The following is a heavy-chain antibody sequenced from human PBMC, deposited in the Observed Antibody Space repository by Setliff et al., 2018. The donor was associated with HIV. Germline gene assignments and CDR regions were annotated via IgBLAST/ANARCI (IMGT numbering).Heavy chain of an antibody. CDR2: IYYSGST. CDR3: ARDALGYGSSGRFDL. D-gene: IGHD3-22*01. Sequence: PSETLSLTCTVSGDSTTSSSSYWGWIRQPPGKGLEWIGNIYYSGSTYYNPSLKSRVTISVDTSKNQFSLKMNSVTAADTAVYYCARDALGYGSSGRFDLWGRGTLVTVSS. V-gene: IGHV4-39*02. CDR1: GDSTTSSSSY. J-gene: IGHJ2*01.